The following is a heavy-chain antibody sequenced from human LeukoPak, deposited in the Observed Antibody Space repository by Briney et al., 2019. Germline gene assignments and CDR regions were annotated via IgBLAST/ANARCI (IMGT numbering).Heavy chain of an antibody. D-gene: IGHD3-22*01. Sequence: SVKVSCKASGGTFSSYAISWLRQAPGQGLEWMGGIIPIFGTANYAQKFQGRVTITSDESTSTAYMELSSLRSEDTAVYYCAAPPPYYYDSSGYYYDYGGQGTLVTVSS. J-gene: IGHJ4*02. CDR3: AAPPPYYYDSSGYYYDY. CDR1: GGTFSSYA. V-gene: IGHV1-69*13. CDR2: IIPIFGTA.